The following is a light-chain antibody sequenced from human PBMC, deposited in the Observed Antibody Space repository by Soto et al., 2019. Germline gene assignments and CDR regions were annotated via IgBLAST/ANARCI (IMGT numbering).Light chain of an antibody. Sequence: QSVRTQPRSVSGSPGQSVTISCSRTSIDVANYNYVSWYQQHPGKAPKLMIYEVTKRPSGVPDRFSGSMSVNTASLTVSGLQAEDEADYYCSSYAGTNNVFGTGTKVTVL. CDR1: SIDVANYNY. J-gene: IGLJ1*01. V-gene: IGLV2-8*01. CDR2: EVT. CDR3: SSYAGTNNV.